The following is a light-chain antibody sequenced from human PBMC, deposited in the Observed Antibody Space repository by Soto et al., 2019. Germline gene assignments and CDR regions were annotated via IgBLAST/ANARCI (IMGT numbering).Light chain of an antibody. Sequence: EIVLTQSPGTLPLSPGERATLSCRASQSVSNNYLARYQQKPGQAPRLLIYGASNRATGIPDRFSGSGSGTDFTLTISRLEPEDFTVYYCQQYGSSGTFGQGTKVEIK. CDR3: QQYGSSGT. CDR1: QSVSNNY. V-gene: IGKV3-20*01. J-gene: IGKJ1*01. CDR2: GAS.